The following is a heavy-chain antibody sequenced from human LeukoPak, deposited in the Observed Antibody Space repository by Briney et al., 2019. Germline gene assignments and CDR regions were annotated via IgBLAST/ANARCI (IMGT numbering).Heavy chain of an antibody. D-gene: IGHD6-13*01. J-gene: IGHJ4*02. CDR2: ISANNGNT. V-gene: IGHV1-18*01. CDR3: VTQLYSSSWYYFHY. CDR1: GYTFNSYG. Sequence: GASVKVSCKASGYTFNSYGISWVRQAPGQGLEWMGGISANNGNTNYAQKLQGRVTMTTDTSTSTAYMELRSLRSDDTAMYYCVTQLYSSSWYYFHYWGQGTLIIVSS.